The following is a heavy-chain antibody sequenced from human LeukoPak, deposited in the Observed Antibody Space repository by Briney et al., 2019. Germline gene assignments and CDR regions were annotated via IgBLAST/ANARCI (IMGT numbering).Heavy chain of an antibody. CDR1: GFTFSDTW. CDR2: IRSDGSDT. J-gene: IGHJ3*02. V-gene: IGHV3-74*01. CDR3: ARAKDPTYYYDSSGYPPGAFDI. Sequence: GGSLRLSCAASGFTFSDTWMHWVRQAPGEGLVWVSRIRSDGSDTRYADSVKGRFTISRDNAKNSLYLQMNSLRAEDTAVYYCARAKDPTYYYDSSGYPPGAFDIWGQGTMVTVSS. D-gene: IGHD3-22*01.